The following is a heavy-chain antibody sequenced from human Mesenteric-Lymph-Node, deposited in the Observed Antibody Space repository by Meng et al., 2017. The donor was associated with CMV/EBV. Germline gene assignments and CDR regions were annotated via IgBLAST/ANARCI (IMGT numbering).Heavy chain of an antibody. D-gene: IGHD2-15*01. CDR3: ARDAPGEDKWD. J-gene: IGHJ4*02. Sequence: ASVKVSCKTSGYTFTNSFFHWVRQAPGQGLEWMARIDPSGDSPTYAQSFQGRVTMTRDTSTTTVYLDLTSLTSADTAMYYCARDAPGEDKWDWGQGTLVTVFS. CDR1: GYTFTNSF. V-gene: IGHV1-46*01. CDR2: IDPSGDSP.